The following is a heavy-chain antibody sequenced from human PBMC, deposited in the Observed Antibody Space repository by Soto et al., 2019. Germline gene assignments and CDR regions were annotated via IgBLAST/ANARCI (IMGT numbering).Heavy chain of an antibody. V-gene: IGHV3-7*05. CDR2: IKQDGSEI. J-gene: IGHJ4*02. Sequence: EVQLVESGGGLVQSGGSLRLSCAASGFTFSSYWMSWVRQGPGKGPEWVANIKQDGSEIYYVDSVKGRFTISRDNAKRSLYLQMTSLRAEDTAVYHCAVSISAIPGDSWGQGTLLAVSS. CDR1: GFTFSSYW. CDR3: AVSISAIPGDS. D-gene: IGHD2-2*01.